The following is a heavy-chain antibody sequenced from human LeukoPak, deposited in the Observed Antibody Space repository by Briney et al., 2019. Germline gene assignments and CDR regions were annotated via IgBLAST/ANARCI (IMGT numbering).Heavy chain of an antibody. CDR3: ARDHLGVWFGELARAFDV. Sequence: SGGSLRLSCAASGFTFSSYAISWVRQAPGKGLEWVSAISASGDSTQYADSVKGRFTISRDNSKNTVSVQMNSLRAEDTAVYYCARDHLGVWFGELARAFDVWGQGTMVTVSS. CDR1: GFTFSSYA. J-gene: IGHJ3*01. CDR2: ISASGDST. D-gene: IGHD3-10*01. V-gene: IGHV3-23*01.